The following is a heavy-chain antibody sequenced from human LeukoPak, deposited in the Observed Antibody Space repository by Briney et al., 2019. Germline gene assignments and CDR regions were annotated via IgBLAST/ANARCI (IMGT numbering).Heavy chain of an antibody. V-gene: IGHV3-33*01. CDR2: IWYDGSNK. Sequence: GGSLRLSCAASGFTFSSYGMHWVRQAPGKGLEWVAVIWYDGSNKYYADSVKGRFTISRDNSKNTLYLQINSLRAEDTAVYYCARDMPRDAFDIWGQGTMVTVSS. D-gene: IGHD2-2*01. CDR1: GFTFSSYG. J-gene: IGHJ3*02. CDR3: ARDMPRDAFDI.